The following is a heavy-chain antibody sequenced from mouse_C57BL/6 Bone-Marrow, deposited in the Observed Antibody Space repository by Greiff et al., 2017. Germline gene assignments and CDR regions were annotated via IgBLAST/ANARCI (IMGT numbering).Heavy chain of an antibody. D-gene: IGHD1-1*02. CDR2: IDPSDSYT. CDR3: AREGFITMVPFAY. J-gene: IGHJ3*01. Sequence: QVQLQQPGAELVMPGASVKLSCKASGYTFTSYWMHWVKQRPGQGLEWIGEIDPSDSYTNYNQKFQGKFTLTVDKSSSTAYMQLSSLTSEDSAVYYCAREGFITMVPFAYWGQGTLVTVSA. V-gene: IGHV1-69*01. CDR1: GYTFTSYW.